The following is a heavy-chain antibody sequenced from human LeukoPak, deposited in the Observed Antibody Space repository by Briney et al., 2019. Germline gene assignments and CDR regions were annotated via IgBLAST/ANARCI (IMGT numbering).Heavy chain of an antibody. J-gene: IGHJ4*02. CDR2: ISYDGSNK. CDR1: GFTFESYA. Sequence: PGGSLRLSCAASGFTFESYAMHWVRQAPGKGLEWVAFISYDGSNKYYADSVKGRFTISRDNSKNTLYLQMNSLRAEDTAVYYCAKTGYGSGTSPFDYWGQGTLVTVSS. D-gene: IGHD3-10*01. CDR3: AKTGYGSGTSPFDY. V-gene: IGHV3-30*04.